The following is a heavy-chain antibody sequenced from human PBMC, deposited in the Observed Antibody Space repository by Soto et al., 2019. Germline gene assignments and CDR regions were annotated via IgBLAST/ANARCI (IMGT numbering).Heavy chain of an antibody. CDR2: IGGTGGST. CDR1: GFTFSSYA. D-gene: IGHD3-3*01. Sequence: GGSLRLSCAASGFTFSSYAMSWVRQAPGKGLEWVSGIGGTGGSTYYADSVKGRFTISRDNSKNALYLQMNSLRAEDTAVYYCAKDGGGAGHYDFWTGYSGYWGQGTLVTVSS. J-gene: IGHJ4*02. V-gene: IGHV3-23*01. CDR3: AKDGGGAGHYDFWTGYSGY.